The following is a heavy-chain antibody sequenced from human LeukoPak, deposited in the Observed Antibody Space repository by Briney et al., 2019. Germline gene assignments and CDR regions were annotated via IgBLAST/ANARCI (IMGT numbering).Heavy chain of an antibody. CDR3: ARDKDYGDYVEDY. Sequence: SETLSLTCTVSGGSISSYYWSWIRQPPGKGLEWIGSIYHSGSTYYNPSLKSRVTISVDTSKNQFSLKLSSVTAADTAVYYCARDKDYGDYVEDYWGQGTLVTVSS. J-gene: IGHJ4*02. CDR1: GGSISSYY. D-gene: IGHD4-17*01. CDR2: IYHSGST. V-gene: IGHV4-38-2*02.